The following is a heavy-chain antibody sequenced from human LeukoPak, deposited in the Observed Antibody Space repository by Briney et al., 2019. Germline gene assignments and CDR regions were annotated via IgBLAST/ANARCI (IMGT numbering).Heavy chain of an antibody. CDR3: ARDLGCSGGSCDLNWFDP. Sequence: ASVKVSCKASGYTFTGYYMHWVRQAPGQGLEWMGWINPNSGGTNYAQKFQGRVTMTRDTSTSTAYMELSRLRSDDTAVYYCARDLGCSGGSCDLNWFDPWGQGTLVTVSS. D-gene: IGHD2-15*01. J-gene: IGHJ5*02. V-gene: IGHV1-2*02. CDR1: GYTFTGYY. CDR2: INPNSGGT.